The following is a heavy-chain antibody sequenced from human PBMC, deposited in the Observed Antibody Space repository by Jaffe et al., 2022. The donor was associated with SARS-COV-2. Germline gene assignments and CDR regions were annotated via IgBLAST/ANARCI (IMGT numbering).Heavy chain of an antibody. CDR3: AKDRNSGMNTWEDFDY. D-gene: IGHD3-10*01. Sequence: EVQLLESGGGLVQPGGSLRLSCAASGFTYSNYAMTWVRQAPGKGLEWVSSISGSGRTTYYADSVKGRFTLSRDNSKNTLYLQMNSLRAEDTAVYYCAKDRNSGMNTWEDFDYWGQGTLVTVSS. CDR2: ISGSGRTT. CDR1: GFTYSNYA. J-gene: IGHJ4*02. V-gene: IGHV3-23*01.